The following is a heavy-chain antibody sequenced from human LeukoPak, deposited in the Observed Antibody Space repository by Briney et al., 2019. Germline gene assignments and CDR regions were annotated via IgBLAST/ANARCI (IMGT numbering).Heavy chain of an antibody. V-gene: IGHV3-21*01. J-gene: IGHJ4*02. CDR2: ISIGSSYI. CDR1: GFTFSSYT. Sequence: TGGSLRLSCAASGFTFSSYTMNWVRQAPGKGLEWVSSISIGSSYIYYADSVKGRFTISRDNTKNSLYLQMNSLRAEDTAVYYCARGIVAAGNIDYWGQGTLVTVSS. CDR3: ARGIVAAGNIDY. D-gene: IGHD6-13*01.